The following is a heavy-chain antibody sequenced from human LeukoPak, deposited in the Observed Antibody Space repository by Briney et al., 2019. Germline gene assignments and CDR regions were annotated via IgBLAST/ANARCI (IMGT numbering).Heavy chain of an antibody. V-gene: IGHV3-23*01. CDR2: ISGSGGST. D-gene: IGHD6-19*01. CDR3: VKDPLAVVNFFDY. CDR1: GFTFSSYA. Sequence: GGSLRLSCAASGFTFSSYAMSWVRQAPGKGLEWVSAISGSGGSTYYADSVKGRFTISRDNSKNTLYLQMNSLRAEDTAVYYCVKDPLAVVNFFDYWGQGTLVTVSS. J-gene: IGHJ4*02.